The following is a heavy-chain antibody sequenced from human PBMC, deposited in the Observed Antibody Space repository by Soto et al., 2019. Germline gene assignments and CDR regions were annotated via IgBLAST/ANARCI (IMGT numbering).Heavy chain of an antibody. V-gene: IGHV4-34*01. CDR2: INHSGST. CDR3: ARAGLWFGDLGGMDG. CDR1: GGSFSGYY. J-gene: IGHJ6*02. Sequence: QVQLQQWGAGLLKPSETLSLTCAVYGGSFSGYYWSWIRQPPGKGLEWIGEINHSGSTNYNPSLKYRATIKVDTSKNQVALQLRSVTAADTAVYYCARAGLWFGDLGGMDGWGQGTTVTVSS. D-gene: IGHD3-10*01.